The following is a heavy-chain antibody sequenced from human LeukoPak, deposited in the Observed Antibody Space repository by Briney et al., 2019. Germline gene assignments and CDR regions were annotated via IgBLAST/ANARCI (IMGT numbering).Heavy chain of an antibody. CDR3: ARVGFYDSSGYFDY. CDR1: GGSISSYY. Sequence: SETLSLTCTVYGGSISSYYWSWIRQPAGKGLEWIGRIYTSGSTNYNPSLKSRVTMSVDTSKNQFSLKLSSVTAADTAVYYCARVGFYDSSGYFDYWGQGTLVTVSS. CDR2: IYTSGST. V-gene: IGHV4-4*07. D-gene: IGHD3-22*01. J-gene: IGHJ4*02.